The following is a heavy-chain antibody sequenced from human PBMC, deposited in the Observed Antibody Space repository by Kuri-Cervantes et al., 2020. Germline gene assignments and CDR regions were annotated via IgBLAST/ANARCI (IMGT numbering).Heavy chain of an antibody. CDR3: ARDRKRGEAFDI. Sequence: GSLRLSCTVSGGSIRSRTSYWGWIRQPPGKGLEWIGSIYYSGSTYYTPSLKSRVTISVDTSKNQFSLKLSSVTAADTAVYYCARDRKRGEAFDIWGQGTMVTVSS. CDR1: GGSIRSRTSY. J-gene: IGHJ3*02. CDR2: IYYSGST. D-gene: IGHD3-16*01. V-gene: IGHV4-39*07.